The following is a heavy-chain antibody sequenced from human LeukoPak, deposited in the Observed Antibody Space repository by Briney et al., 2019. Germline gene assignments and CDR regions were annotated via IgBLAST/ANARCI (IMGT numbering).Heavy chain of an antibody. V-gene: IGHV4-61*02. CDR1: GDSISRGRYY. CDR2: IYASGKT. Sequence: SETLSLTCTVSGDSISRGRYYWSWVRQPAGKELEWIGRIYASGKTDYNPYTPSLKSRGAMSLDTSKNQVSLYLTSVTAADTAMYFCARSFSEKFYFESWGQGTLVTVSS. J-gene: IGHJ4*02. D-gene: IGHD1-26*01. CDR3: ARSFSEKFYFES.